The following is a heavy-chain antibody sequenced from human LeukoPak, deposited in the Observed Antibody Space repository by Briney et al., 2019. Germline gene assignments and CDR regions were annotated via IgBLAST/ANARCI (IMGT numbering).Heavy chain of an antibody. Sequence: SSVNVSCKASGHTFTGYYMHWVRQDPGPRLEWMGLINPNSGGTNYAQKFQGRVTMTRDTSISTAYMELSRLRSDDTAVYYCARDDPDDDGDIGDDYWGQGTLVTVSS. CDR2: INPNSGGT. CDR1: GHTFTGYY. D-gene: IGHD4-17*01. J-gene: IGHJ4*02. V-gene: IGHV1-2*02. CDR3: ARDDPDDDGDIGDDY.